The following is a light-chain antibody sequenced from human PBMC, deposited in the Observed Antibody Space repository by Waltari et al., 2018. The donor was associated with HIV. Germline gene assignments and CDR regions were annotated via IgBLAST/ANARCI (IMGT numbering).Light chain of an antibody. J-gene: IGLJ2*01. CDR2: EVY. CDR1: SNDVGPYDY. Sequence: QSALTQPPTASGSPGQSFTISCSGTSNDVGPYDYVSWYQQHPDKAPRLIIYEVYKRPSGVPDRFSGSKSGNTASLTVSGLQAEDEADYYCTSYAGSDNLMLFGGGTKVTVL. CDR3: TSYAGSDNLML. V-gene: IGLV2-8*01.